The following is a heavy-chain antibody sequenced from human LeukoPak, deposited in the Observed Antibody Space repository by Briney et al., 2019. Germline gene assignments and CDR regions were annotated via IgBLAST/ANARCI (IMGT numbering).Heavy chain of an antibody. Sequence: GGSLRLSCAASGFSFTSYGMHWVRQAPGKGLEWVAVIWYHGGNENYADFVKGRFTISRDTSKNTLYLQMNSLRAEDTAMYYCARDVDTTSHLNWFDPWGQGTLVTVSS. D-gene: IGHD2/OR15-2a*01. CDR2: IWYHGGNE. V-gene: IGHV3-33*01. CDR1: GFSFTSYG. J-gene: IGHJ5*02. CDR3: ARDVDTTSHLNWFDP.